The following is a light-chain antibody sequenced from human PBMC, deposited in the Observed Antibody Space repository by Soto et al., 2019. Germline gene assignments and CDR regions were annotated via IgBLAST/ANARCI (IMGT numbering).Light chain of an antibody. CDR1: QGISRY. CDR2: AAS. Sequence: IQLTQSPSSLSASLGDSVTITCRASQGISRYLSWYQQKPGRAPKLLISAASTLQSGVPARFSGSGSGTEFTLTISSLQPDDFATYYCQHYNSYSEAFGQGTKVDIK. CDR3: QHYNSYSEA. J-gene: IGKJ1*01. V-gene: IGKV1-9*01.